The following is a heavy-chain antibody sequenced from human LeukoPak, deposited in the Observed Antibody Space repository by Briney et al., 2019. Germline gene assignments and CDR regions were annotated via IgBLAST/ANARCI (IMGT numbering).Heavy chain of an antibody. V-gene: IGHV1-18*01. CDR2: ISAYNGNT. D-gene: IGHD1-20*01. CDR1: GDTFTSYG. Sequence: ASEKVSCKASGDTFTSYGISWVRQAPGQGLEWMGWISAYNGNTNYARKLQGRVTMTTDTSTSTAYMELRSLRSDDTAVYYCARDPLNYASDICGQGTMVTVSS. J-gene: IGHJ3*02. CDR3: ARDPLNYASDI.